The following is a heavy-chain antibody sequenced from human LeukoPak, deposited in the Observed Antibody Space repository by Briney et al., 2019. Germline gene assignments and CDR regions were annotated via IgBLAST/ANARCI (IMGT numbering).Heavy chain of an antibody. CDR2: INPNNGAT. D-gene: IGHD1-26*01. CDR1: GYTLTELS. J-gene: IGHJ4*02. Sequence: ASVKVSCKVSGYTLTELSMHWVRQAPGQGLEWMGRINPNNGATNYAQTLQGRVAITGDTSISTAYMELSSLRSDDTAVYYCTRESGSYHGNDYWGQGTLVTVSS. CDR3: TRESGSYHGNDY. V-gene: IGHV1-2*06.